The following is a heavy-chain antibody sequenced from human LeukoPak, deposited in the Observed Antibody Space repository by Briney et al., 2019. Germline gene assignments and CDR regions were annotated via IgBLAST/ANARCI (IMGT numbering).Heavy chain of an antibody. CDR2: ISYDGSNK. V-gene: IGHV3-30*19. J-gene: IGHJ4*02. D-gene: IGHD3-10*01. Sequence: GGSLRLSCAASGFLFKTFGMNWVRQSPGKGLEWVAVISYDGSNKYYADSVKGRFTISRDNSKNTLYLQMNSLRAEDTAVYYCARELWPYFDYWGQGTLVTVSS. CDR3: ARELWPYFDY. CDR1: GFLFKTFG.